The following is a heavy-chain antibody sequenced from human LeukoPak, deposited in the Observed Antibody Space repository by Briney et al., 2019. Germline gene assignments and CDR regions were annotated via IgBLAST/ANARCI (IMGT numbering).Heavy chain of an antibody. J-gene: IGHJ4*02. D-gene: IGHD6-13*01. CDR1: GFTFSTYA. CDR2: ISGSVAST. V-gene: IGHV3-23*01. CDR3: AKVGSQQQLPEFDY. Sequence: GRSLRLSCAASGFTFSTYAMSWVRHAPGKWLEWVSSISGSVASTYYADSVEGPFTISRDNSKNTLYLQMKSLRAEDTAGYYCAKVGSQQQLPEFDYWGQGTLVTVSS.